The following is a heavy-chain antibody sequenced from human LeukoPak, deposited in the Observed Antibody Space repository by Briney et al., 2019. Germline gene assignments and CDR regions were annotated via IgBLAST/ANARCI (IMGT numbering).Heavy chain of an antibody. V-gene: IGHV3-23*01. CDR1: GFTFSGYA. J-gene: IGHJ4*02. Sequence: GGSLRLSCAASGFTFSGYAMSWVRLAPGEGLEWVSAITAGGDSTYYAESVKGRFTISRDNLRNMVFLQMSTLRAEDTAIYYCAKSHASIWNVYDYWGQGTLVTVSS. CDR2: ITAGGDST. CDR3: AKSHASIWNVYDY. D-gene: IGHD6-13*01.